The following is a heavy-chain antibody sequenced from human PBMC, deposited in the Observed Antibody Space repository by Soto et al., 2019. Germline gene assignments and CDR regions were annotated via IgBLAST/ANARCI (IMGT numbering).Heavy chain of an antibody. V-gene: IGHV1-18*04. CDR3: ATRQQWLVHDYYYYGMDV. D-gene: IGHD6-19*01. CDR1: GYTFTSYY. J-gene: IGHJ6*02. Sequence: ASVKVSCKASGYTFTSYYMHWVRQAPGQGLEWMGWISAYNGNTNYAQKLQGRVTMTTDTSTSTAYMELRSLRSEDTAVYYCATRQQWLVHDYYYYGMDVWGQGTTVTVSS. CDR2: ISAYNGNT.